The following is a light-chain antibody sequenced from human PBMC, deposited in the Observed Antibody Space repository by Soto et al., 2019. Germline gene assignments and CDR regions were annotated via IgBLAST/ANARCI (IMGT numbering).Light chain of an antibody. Sequence: QSVLTQPASVSGSPGQSITISCTGTSSDVGGYNYVSWYQRHPGKAPKLMIYDVSNRPSGVSNRFSGSKSGNTASLTISGLQAEDEADYYCSSYTSSSTQVFGTGTKVTVL. V-gene: IGLV2-14*01. J-gene: IGLJ1*01. CDR3: SSYTSSSTQV. CDR2: DVS. CDR1: SSDVGGYNY.